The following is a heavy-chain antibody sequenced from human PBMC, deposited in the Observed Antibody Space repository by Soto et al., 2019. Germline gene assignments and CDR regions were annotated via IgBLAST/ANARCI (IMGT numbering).Heavy chain of an antibody. Sequence: GGSLRLSCAASGFTFSAYTMHGVRQAPREGLEWVAVISYDGNNKFYADSVKGRFTISRDSSSQTLYLQMNSLRPDDTAMYYCARDGVSSTDYTWNYGTYFDYWGPGALVTLSS. V-gene: IGHV3-30*03. CDR1: GFTFSAYT. J-gene: IGHJ4*02. CDR3: ARDGVSSTDYTWNYGTYFDY. D-gene: IGHD1-1*01. CDR2: ISYDGNNK.